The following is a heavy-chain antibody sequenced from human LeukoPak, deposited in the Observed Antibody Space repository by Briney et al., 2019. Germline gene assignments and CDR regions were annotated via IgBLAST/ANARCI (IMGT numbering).Heavy chain of an antibody. CDR3: ARGSVPAAMWPNWFDP. D-gene: IGHD2-2*01. Sequence: SVKVSCKASGGTFSSYAISWVRQAPGQGLEWMGGIIPIFGTANYAQKFQGRVTISTDESTSTAYMELSSLRSEDTAVYYCARGSVPAAMWPNWFDPWGQGTLVTVSS. CDR1: GGTFSSYA. V-gene: IGHV1-69*05. J-gene: IGHJ5*02. CDR2: IIPIFGTA.